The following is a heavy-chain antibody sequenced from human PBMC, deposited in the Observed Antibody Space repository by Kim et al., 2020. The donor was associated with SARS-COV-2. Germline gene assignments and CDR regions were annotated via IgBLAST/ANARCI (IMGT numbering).Heavy chain of an antibody. CDR2: LYYSGST. V-gene: IGHV4-59*01. D-gene: IGHD2-21*02. CDR1: GGSISSYY. Sequence: SETLSLTCTVSGGSISSYYWSWIRQPPGKGLEWIGYLYYSGSTNYNPSLKSRVTISVDTSKNQFSLKLSSVTAADTAVYYCARADSYYYYYGMDVWGQGTTVTVSS. CDR3: ARADSYYYYYGMDV. J-gene: IGHJ6*02.